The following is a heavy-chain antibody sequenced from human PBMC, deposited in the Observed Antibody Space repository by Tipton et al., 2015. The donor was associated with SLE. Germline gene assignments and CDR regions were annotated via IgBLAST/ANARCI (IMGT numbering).Heavy chain of an antibody. CDR2: ISHTGGTT. Sequence: GSLRLSCAASGFTFSDYAMTWVRQAPGKGLEWVSSISHTGGTTYLADSVKGRFTLSKDNSKNTVSLQMNSLRAEDTAVYYCGKDRSDFPSSADHWGQGTLVTVSS. J-gene: IGHJ4*02. D-gene: IGHD3/OR15-3a*01. CDR3: GKDRSDFPSSADH. CDR1: GFTFSDYA. V-gene: IGHV3-23*01.